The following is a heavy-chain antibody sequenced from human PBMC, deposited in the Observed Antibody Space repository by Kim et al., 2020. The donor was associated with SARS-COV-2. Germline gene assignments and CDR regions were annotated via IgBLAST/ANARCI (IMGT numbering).Heavy chain of an antibody. J-gene: IGHJ5*02. V-gene: IGHV3-30*18. CDR1: GFIFSTCG. CDR2: ISYDGSNT. CDR3: AKDRRWGFSWYKTWFDP. D-gene: IGHD6-13*01. Sequence: GGSLRLSCAASGFIFSTCGMHWVREPPGKGLEWVAVISYDGSNTDYAESVKGRFAVSRDNSKNTVYLQMNNLRPEDTAVYWCAKDRRWGFSWYKTWFDPWGRGTLVTVSS.